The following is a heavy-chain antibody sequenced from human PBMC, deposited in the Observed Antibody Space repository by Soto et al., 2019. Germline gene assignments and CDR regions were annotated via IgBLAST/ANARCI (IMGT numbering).Heavy chain of an antibody. D-gene: IGHD1-26*01. Sequence: QVQLQESGPGLVKPSETLSLTCTVSGGSISSYYWSWIRQPPGKGLEWIGCIYYSGSTYYNPSLKSRVTTSVATSKNQFPLKLSSVTAADTAVYYCAKNSGSYYPWYFDLWGRGTLVTVSS. J-gene: IGHJ2*01. CDR2: IYYSGST. V-gene: IGHV4-59*01. CDR1: GGSISSYY. CDR3: AKNSGSYYPWYFDL.